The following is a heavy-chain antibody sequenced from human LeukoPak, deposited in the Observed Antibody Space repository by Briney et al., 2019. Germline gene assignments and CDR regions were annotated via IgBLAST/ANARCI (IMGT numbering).Heavy chain of an antibody. CDR2: ISGGSSYI. J-gene: IGHJ4*02. CDR3: TAAWTNFDF. V-gene: IGHV3-21*01. D-gene: IGHD6-25*01. Sequence: LEVVSSISGGSSYIYYADSVRGRFTISRDNAKTSLYLQMNSLRPEDTAIYYCTAAWTNFDFWGQGILVAVSS.